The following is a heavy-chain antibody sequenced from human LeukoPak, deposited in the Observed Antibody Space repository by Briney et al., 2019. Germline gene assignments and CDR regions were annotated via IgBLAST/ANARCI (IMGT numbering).Heavy chain of an antibody. J-gene: IGHJ5*02. CDR1: GGSISSGSYY. Sequence: SQTLSLTCTVSGGSISSGSYYWSWIRQPAGKGLEWIGRIYTSGSTNYNPSLKRRVTISVDTSKNQFSLKLSSVPAADTAVYYCARHQPDDYDFWSGLNWFDPWGQGTLVTVSS. CDR2: IYTSGST. D-gene: IGHD3-3*01. V-gene: IGHV4-61*02. CDR3: ARHQPDDYDFWSGLNWFDP.